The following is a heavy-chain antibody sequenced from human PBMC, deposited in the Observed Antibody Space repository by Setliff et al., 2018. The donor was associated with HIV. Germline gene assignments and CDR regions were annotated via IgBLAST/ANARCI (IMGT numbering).Heavy chain of an antibody. CDR2: IEQDGSEK. V-gene: IGHV3-7*01. J-gene: IGHJ4*02. Sequence: GGSLRLSCAASGFTFSGFWMSWVRQAPGKGLEWVANIEQDGSEKYYVDSVKGRFSIARDKANNSLYLHMDSLRVEDTAIYYCAVPSQDSNGWSPFDYWGQGTLVTVSS. CDR3: AVPSQDSNGWSPFDY. CDR1: GFTFSGFW. D-gene: IGHD6-19*01.